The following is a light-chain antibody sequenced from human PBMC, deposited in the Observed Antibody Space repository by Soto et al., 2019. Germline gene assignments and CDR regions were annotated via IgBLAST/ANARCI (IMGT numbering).Light chain of an antibody. Sequence: EIVLTQSPGTLSLSPGERATLSCRASQSFHTNYLAWYQHRPGQAPRLLIYGASIRASGIPERFSGRGSGTDFTLTISRLEPEDSAVDYCQHYDSSPGFTFGGGTKMEIK. CDR2: GAS. CDR1: QSFHTNY. V-gene: IGKV3-20*01. J-gene: IGKJ4*01. CDR3: QHYDSSPGFT.